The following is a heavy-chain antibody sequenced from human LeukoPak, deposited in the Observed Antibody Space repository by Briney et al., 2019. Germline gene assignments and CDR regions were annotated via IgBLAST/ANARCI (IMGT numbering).Heavy chain of an antibody. CDR1: GFTFSSYD. J-gene: IGHJ4*02. D-gene: IGHD3-22*01. Sequence: PGGSLRLSCAASGFTFSSYDMHWVRQATGKGLEWVSAIGTAGDTYYPGSVKGRFTISRDNAKNSLYLQMNSLRAEDTALYYCAKDHGYYYDSSGYYGWFDYWGQGTLVTVSS. CDR3: AKDHGYYYDSSGYYGWFDY. CDR2: IGTAGDT. V-gene: IGHV3-13*01.